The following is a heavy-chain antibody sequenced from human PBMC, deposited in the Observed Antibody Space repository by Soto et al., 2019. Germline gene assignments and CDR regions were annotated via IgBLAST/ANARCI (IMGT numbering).Heavy chain of an antibody. Sequence: HLVQSGPEVKKPGASITVSCKTSGDTFTNFGLRWVRQAPGQGLAWMAWVATYNSNSNYAQTFQGMLTLTTATSTSTAYMELKSLRYDDTAVYYWATVLRGVVNWCAPWGQGTLVTVSS. CDR2: VATYNSNS. D-gene: IGHD3-10*01. CDR3: ATVLRGVVNWCAP. J-gene: IGHJ5*02. V-gene: IGHV1-18*01. CDR1: GDTFTNFG.